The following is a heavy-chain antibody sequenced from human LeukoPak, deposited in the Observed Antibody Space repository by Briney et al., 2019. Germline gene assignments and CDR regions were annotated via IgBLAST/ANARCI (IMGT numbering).Heavy chain of an antibody. J-gene: IGHJ4*02. V-gene: IGHV1-2*02. D-gene: IGHD1-7*01. CDR1: GFTFTGYY. CDR2: INPHSGGT. CDR3: VREGNELLSKNFDF. Sequence: ASVKVSCKASGFTFTGYYIHWVRQAPGQGLEWMGYINPHSGGTSTPQNFQGRVTMTTDTSISAAYMELSSMISDDTAIYYCVREGNELLSKNFDFWGQGTLVTVSS.